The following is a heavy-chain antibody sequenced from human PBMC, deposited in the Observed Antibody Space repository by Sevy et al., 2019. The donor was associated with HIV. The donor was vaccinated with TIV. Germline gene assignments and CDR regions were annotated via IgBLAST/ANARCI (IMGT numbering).Heavy chain of an antibody. J-gene: IGHJ6*02. CDR2: TIPIFGTA. Sequence: SVKVSCKASGGTFSSYAISWVRQAPGQGLEWMGGTIPIFGTANYAQKFQGRVTITADESTSTAYMELSSLRSEDTAVYYCARGRAAAEHDLNYYYYYGMDVWGQGTTVTVSS. V-gene: IGHV1-69*13. D-gene: IGHD6-13*01. CDR3: ARGRAAAEHDLNYYYYYGMDV. CDR1: GGTFSSYA.